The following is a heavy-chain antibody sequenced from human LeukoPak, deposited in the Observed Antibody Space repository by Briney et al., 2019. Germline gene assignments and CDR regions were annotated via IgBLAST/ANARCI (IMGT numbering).Heavy chain of an antibody. CDR3: ARDREEDYYMDV. Sequence: GGSLRLSCAASGFTFSTYNMNWVRQAPGKGLEWVSSISSSSRYIYYADSVKGRFTISRDNAKNSLYLQMNSLRAEDTAVYYCARDREEDYYMDVWGKGTTVTVSS. V-gene: IGHV3-21*01. J-gene: IGHJ6*03. CDR1: GFTFSTYN. CDR2: ISSSSRYI.